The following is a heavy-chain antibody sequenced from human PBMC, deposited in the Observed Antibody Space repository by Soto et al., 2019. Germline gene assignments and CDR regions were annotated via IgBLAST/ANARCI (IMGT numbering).Heavy chain of an antibody. Sequence: SETLSLTCTVSGGSISSYYWSWIRQPPGKGLEWIGYIYYSGSTNYNPSLKSRVTISVDTSKNQFSLKLSSVTAADTAVYYCARDRSYGDGMDVWGQGTTVTVSS. CDR1: GGSISSYY. CDR3: ARDRSYGDGMDV. D-gene: IGHD5-18*01. V-gene: IGHV4-59*01. J-gene: IGHJ6*02. CDR2: IYYSGST.